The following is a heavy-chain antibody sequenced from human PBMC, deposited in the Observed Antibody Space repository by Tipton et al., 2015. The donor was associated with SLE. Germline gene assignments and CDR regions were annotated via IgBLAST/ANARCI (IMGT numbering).Heavy chain of an antibody. CDR2: IYYSGST. Sequence: TLSLTCAVYGGSFSGYYWSWIRQPPGKGLECIGYIYYSGSTNYNPSLKSRVTISVDTSKNPFSLKLSSVTAADTAVYYCARASYSGSLDIWGQGTMVTVSS. V-gene: IGHV4-59*01. J-gene: IGHJ3*02. CDR1: GGSFSGYY. CDR3: ARASYSGSLDI. D-gene: IGHD1-26*01.